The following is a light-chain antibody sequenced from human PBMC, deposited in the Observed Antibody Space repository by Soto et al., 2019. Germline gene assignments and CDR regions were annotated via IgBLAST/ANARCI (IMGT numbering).Light chain of an antibody. CDR3: QQYGSSLLT. CDR2: GSS. V-gene: IGKV3-20*01. J-gene: IGKJ4*01. Sequence: EIVLTQSPGTLSLSPGERATLSCRASQSVSSSYLAWYQQKPGQAPRLLIYGSSSRATGIPDMFSGSGSATDFTLTISRLEPEDFAVYYCQQYGSSLLTFGGGPKVEIK. CDR1: QSVSSSY.